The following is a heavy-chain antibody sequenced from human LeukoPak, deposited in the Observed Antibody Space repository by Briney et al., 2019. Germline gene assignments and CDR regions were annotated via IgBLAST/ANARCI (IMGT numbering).Heavy chain of an antibody. V-gene: IGHV3-74*01. CDR1: GFTFSSYW. J-gene: IGHJ5*02. D-gene: IGHD6-19*01. Sequence: GGSLRLSCAASGFTFSSYWMHWVRQVPGKGLVWVSRINSDGSSRSYVDSVIGRFTISRDNAKNTLYLQLDSLEADDTAVYYCGRGLAVAGSSWFDPWGQGTLVSVSS. CDR3: GRGLAVAGSSWFDP. CDR2: INSDGSSR.